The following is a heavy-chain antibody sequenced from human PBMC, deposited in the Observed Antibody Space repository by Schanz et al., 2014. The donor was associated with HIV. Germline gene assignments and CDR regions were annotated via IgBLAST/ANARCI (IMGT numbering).Heavy chain of an antibody. J-gene: IGHJ4*02. CDR1: GFTFSSYG. Sequence: QVQLVESGGGVVQPGRSLRLSCAASGFTFSSYGMHWVRQAPGKGLEWVAAMWYDESHKGYADSVKGRFTISRDNSKNTLYLQMNSLRAEDTAVYYCAKAAVTDYLDYWGQGTLVTVSS. CDR3: AKAAVTDYLDY. V-gene: IGHV3-33*06. D-gene: IGHD2-21*02. CDR2: MWYDESHK.